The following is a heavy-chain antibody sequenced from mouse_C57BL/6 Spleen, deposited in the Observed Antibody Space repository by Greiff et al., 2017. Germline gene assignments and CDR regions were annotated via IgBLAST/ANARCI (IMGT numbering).Heavy chain of an antibody. CDR1: GYTFTSYW. CDR3: ERCTTVVAHYAMDY. J-gene: IGHJ4*01. D-gene: IGHD1-1*01. CDR2: IYPGSGST. Sequence: QVQLQQSGAELVKPGASVKMSCKASGYTFTSYWITWVKQRPGQGLEWIGDIYPGSGSTNYNEKFKSKATLTVETSSSTAYMQLSSLTSEDSAVDDCERCTTVVAHYAMDYWGQGTSVTVSS. V-gene: IGHV1-55*01.